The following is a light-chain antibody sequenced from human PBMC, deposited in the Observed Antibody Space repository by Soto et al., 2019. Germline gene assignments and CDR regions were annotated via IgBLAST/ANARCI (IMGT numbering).Light chain of an antibody. V-gene: IGKV1-39*01. J-gene: IGKJ2*03. CDR1: QSISTY. CDR3: QQSYSAPYS. CDR2: AAT. Sequence: DIQMTQSPSSLSASVGDRVTITCRASQSISTYLNWYQQKPGKAPKVLIYAATSLKSGVPSRFSGSGSGTDFTLTITSLQPEDCAAYYCQQSYSAPYSVGQGTKLEIK.